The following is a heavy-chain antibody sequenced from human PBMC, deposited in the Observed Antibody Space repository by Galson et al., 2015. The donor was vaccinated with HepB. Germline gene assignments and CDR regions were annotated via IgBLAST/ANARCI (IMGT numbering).Heavy chain of an antibody. V-gene: IGHV3-7*03. D-gene: IGHD3-9*01. CDR3: ASDILTGYMPGKTQRDY. CDR2: IKQDGSEK. J-gene: IGHJ4*02. CDR1: GFTFSSYW. Sequence: SLRLSCAASGFTFSSYWMSWVRQAPGKGLEWVANIKQDGSEKYYVDSVKGRFTISRDNAKNSLYLQMNSLRAEDTAVYYCASDILTGYMPGKTQRDYWGQGTLVTVSS.